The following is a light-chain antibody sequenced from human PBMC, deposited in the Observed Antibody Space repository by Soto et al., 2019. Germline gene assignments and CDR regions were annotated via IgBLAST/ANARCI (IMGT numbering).Light chain of an antibody. CDR1: SGYSNYK. Sequence: QAVVTQPPSASASLGASVTLTCTLSSGYSNYKVDWYQQRPGKGPRFVMRVGTGGIVGSKGDGIPDRFSVLGSGLNRYLTIKNIQEEDESDYHCGADHGSGSNFALIFGGGTKLTVL. V-gene: IGLV9-49*01. J-gene: IGLJ2*01. CDR2: VGTGGIVG. CDR3: GADHGSGSNFALI.